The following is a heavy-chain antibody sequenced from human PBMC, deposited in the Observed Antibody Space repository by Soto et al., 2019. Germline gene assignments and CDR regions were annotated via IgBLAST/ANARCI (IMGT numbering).Heavy chain of an antibody. CDR3: ARAVATSWVGGMDV. J-gene: IGHJ6*02. CDR1: GFTFSSYG. D-gene: IGHD6-19*01. Sequence: GGSLRLSCAASGFTFSSYGMHWVRQAPGKGLEWVAVIWYDGSNKYYADSVKGRFTISRDNSKNTLYLQMNSLRAEDTAVYYCARAVATSWVGGMDVWGQGTTVTVSS. CDR2: IWYDGSNK. V-gene: IGHV3-33*01.